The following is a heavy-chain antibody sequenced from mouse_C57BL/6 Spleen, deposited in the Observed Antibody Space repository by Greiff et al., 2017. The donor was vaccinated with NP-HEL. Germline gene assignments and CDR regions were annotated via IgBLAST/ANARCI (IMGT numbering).Heavy chain of an antibody. CDR1: GFTFSSYG. Sequence: EVQGVQSGGDLVKPGGSLKLSCAASGFTFSSYGMSWVRQTPDKRLEWVATISSGGSYTYYPDSVKGRFTISRDNAKNTLYLQMSSLKSEDTAMYYCARQGSHSFDYWGQGTTLTVSS. CDR3: ARQGSHSFDY. CDR2: ISSGGSYT. J-gene: IGHJ2*01. V-gene: IGHV5-6*01.